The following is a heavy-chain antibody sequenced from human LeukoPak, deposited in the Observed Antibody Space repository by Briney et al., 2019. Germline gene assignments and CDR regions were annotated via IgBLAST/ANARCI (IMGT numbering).Heavy chain of an antibody. CDR2: IYYSGST. CDR1: GGSISSYY. Sequence: PSETLSLTCTVSGGSISSYYWSWIRQPPGKGLEWIGYIYYSGSTNYNPSLKSRVTISVDTSKNQFSLKLSSVTAADTAVYYCARVGRIDGYIRWGQGTLVTVYS. J-gene: IGHJ4*02. CDR3: ARVGRIDGYIR. D-gene: IGHD5-24*01. V-gene: IGHV4-59*08.